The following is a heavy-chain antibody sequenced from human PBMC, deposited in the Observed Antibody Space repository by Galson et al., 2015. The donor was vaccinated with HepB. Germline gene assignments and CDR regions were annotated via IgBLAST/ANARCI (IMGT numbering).Heavy chain of an antibody. Sequence: SLRLSCAASGFTFNNYGMHWVRQAPGRGLEWVAVISYDGAYTLYSDSVKGRFTISRDNSKSTLYVEMNRLRPEDTAVYYCAKRNDGGSQKDFDNWGQGTLVTVSS. J-gene: IGHJ4*02. CDR1: GFTFNNYG. V-gene: IGHV3-30*18. CDR2: ISYDGAYT. CDR3: AKRNDGGSQKDFDN. D-gene: IGHD3-16*01.